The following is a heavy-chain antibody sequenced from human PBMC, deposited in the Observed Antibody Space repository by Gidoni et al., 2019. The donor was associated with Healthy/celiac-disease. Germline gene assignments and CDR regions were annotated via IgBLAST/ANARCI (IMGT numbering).Heavy chain of an antibody. J-gene: IGHJ3*02. Sequence: QVQLVESVGGVVQPGRSLRLSCAASGFSFSSYGMHWVRQAPGKGLECVAVIWYDGSNKYYADSVKGRFTISRDNSKNTLYLQMNSLRAEDTAVYYCARESYSGSYYVGEDAFDIWGQGTMVTVSS. D-gene: IGHD1-26*01. CDR3: ARESYSGSYYVGEDAFDI. CDR2: IWYDGSNK. V-gene: IGHV3-33*01. CDR1: GFSFSSYG.